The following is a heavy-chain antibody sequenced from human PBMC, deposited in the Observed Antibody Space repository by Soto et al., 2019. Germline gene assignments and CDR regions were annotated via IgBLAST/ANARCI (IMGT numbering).Heavy chain of an antibody. V-gene: IGHV3-30*02. CDR3: TIVRVADSALDH. J-gene: IGHJ4*02. CDR2: MSYDGSDT. Sequence: GGSLRLSWVDSGFIFSNNGMHWVRQTPGKGLEWVAFMSYDGSDTFYADSVKGRFTISRDNSKNTLFLHMSNLRAEDTAMYYCTIVRVADSALDHWGQGTLVTVSS. CDR1: GFIFSNNG. D-gene: IGHD3-10*02.